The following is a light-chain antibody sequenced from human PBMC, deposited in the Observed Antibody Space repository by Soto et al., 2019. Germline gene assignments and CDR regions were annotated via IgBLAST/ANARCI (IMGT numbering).Light chain of an antibody. CDR1: QSISTW. Sequence: DIQMTQSPSTLSASVGDRVTITCRASQSISTWLAWYQQKPGKAPKLLIYRAYSLQSGVQSRFSGSGSGTEFTLTISSLQPDDFATYYCQQYNSDSWTFGQGTKVDIK. CDR2: RAY. CDR3: QQYNSDSWT. V-gene: IGKV1-5*03. J-gene: IGKJ1*01.